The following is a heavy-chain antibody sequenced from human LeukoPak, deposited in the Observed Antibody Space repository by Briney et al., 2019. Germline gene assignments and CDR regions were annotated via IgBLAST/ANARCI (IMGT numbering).Heavy chain of an antibody. Sequence: GGSLRLSCAASGFTFSSYNMNWVRQAPGKGLEWVAFIRYDGSNKYYADSVKGRFTISRDNSKNTLYLQMNSLRAEDTAVYYCAKQAVPAATIYFDYWGQGTLVTVSS. CDR1: GFTFSSYN. V-gene: IGHV3-30*02. J-gene: IGHJ4*02. CDR2: IRYDGSNK. D-gene: IGHD2-2*01. CDR3: AKQAVPAATIYFDY.